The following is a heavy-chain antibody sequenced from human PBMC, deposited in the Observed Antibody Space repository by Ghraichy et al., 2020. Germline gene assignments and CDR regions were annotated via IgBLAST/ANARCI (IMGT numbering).Heavy chain of an antibody. J-gene: IGHJ4*02. CDR2: INHSGST. CDR3: ARGRLQLYYYGSGSYYKPMYFDY. CDR1: GGSFSGYY. D-gene: IGHD3-10*01. V-gene: IGHV4-34*01. Sequence: SETLSLTCAVYGGSFSGYYWSWIRQPPGKGLEWIGEINHSGSTNYNPSLKSRVTISVDTSKNQFSLKLSPVTAADTAVYYCARGRLQLYYYGSGSYYKPMYFDYWGQGTLVTVSS.